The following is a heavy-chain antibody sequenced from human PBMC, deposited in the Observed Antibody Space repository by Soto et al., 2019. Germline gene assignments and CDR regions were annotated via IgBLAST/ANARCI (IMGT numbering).Heavy chain of an antibody. CDR1: GYTFTGNY. J-gene: IGHJ4*02. D-gene: IGHD2-21*02. V-gene: IGHV1-2*02. CDR3: VRRGGVDVVTPTRVVFDY. Sequence: QVQLVQSGAEVKKPGASVKVSCKASGYTFTGNYIHWVRQAPGQGPEWMAWINPRSGGTDYAQKFQGRVTITRDTSITTAYLDLSRLTSDDTAMYYCVRRGGVDVVTPTRVVFDYWGQGTLLTVSS. CDR2: INPRSGGT.